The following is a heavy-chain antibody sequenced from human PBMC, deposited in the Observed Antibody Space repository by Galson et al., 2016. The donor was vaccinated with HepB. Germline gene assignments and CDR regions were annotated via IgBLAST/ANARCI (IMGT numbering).Heavy chain of an antibody. D-gene: IGHD5-24*01. Sequence: SLRLSCAASGFTFSSYAMNWVRQAPGKGLEWVSYISSSSRTKYYADSVKGRFTISRDNAKNSLSLQMNSLRDEDTAVYYCARDVFEENYNFDCWGQGTLVTVSS. V-gene: IGHV3-48*02. CDR2: ISSSSRTK. CDR1: GFTFSSYA. J-gene: IGHJ4*02. CDR3: ARDVFEENYNFDC.